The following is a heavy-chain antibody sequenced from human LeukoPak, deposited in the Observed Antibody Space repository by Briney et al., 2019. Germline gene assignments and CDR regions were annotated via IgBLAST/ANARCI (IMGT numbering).Heavy chain of an antibody. J-gene: IGHJ4*02. V-gene: IGHV4-38-2*02. D-gene: IGHD3-3*01. Sequence: PSETLSLTCTVSGYSISSGYYWGWIRQPPGKGLEWIGSISHSGSTYYNPSLKSRVTISVDTSKNQFSLKLSSVTAADTAVYYCARDQSHVLVTIFGVVADWGQGTLVTVSS. CDR2: ISHSGST. CDR3: ARDQSHVLVTIFGVVAD. CDR1: GYSISSGYY.